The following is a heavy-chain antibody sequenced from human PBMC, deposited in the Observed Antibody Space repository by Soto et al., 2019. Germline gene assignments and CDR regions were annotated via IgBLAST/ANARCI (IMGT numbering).Heavy chain of an antibody. Sequence: SETLSLTCAVYGGSFSGYYWSWIRHPPGKGLEWIGEINHSGSTNYNPSLKSRVTISVDTSKNQFSLKLSSVTAADTAVYYCARAVRYSSSPSGYYYGMDVWGQGTTVTVSS. V-gene: IGHV4-34*01. D-gene: IGHD6-6*01. CDR1: GGSFSGYY. CDR3: ARAVRYSSSPSGYYYGMDV. J-gene: IGHJ6*02. CDR2: INHSGST.